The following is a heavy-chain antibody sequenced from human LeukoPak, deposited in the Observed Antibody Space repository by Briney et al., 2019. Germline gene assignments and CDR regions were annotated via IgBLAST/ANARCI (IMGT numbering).Heavy chain of an antibody. V-gene: IGHV3-7*03. J-gene: IGHJ4*02. CDR3: ATYHNTLTAKRSYY. D-gene: IGHD2-21*02. CDR1: GITFSDYW. CDR2: IKQDGSDK. Sequence: GGSLRLSCAASGITFSDYWMKWVRQAPGKGLEWLATIKQDGSDKFYVDSVKGRFTISRDNAGNSLYLQMNSLRAEDTAVYYCATYHNTLTAKRSYYWGQGTLVTVSS.